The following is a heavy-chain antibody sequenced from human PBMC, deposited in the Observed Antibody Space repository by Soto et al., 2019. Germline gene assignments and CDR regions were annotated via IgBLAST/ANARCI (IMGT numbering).Heavy chain of an antibody. V-gene: IGHV3-74*01. CDR3: ARDTDGFHY. CDR1: GLIFSNYK. CDR2: INTDGSIT. Sequence: EVQLVESGGGLVQPGGSLRLSCAASGLIFSNYKMHWVRQAPGKGLVWVSRINTDGSITDYADSVKGRFTVSRDNAKNTLYLQMNSLRAEDTAVYYCARDTDGFHYWGQGTLVTVSS. J-gene: IGHJ4*02.